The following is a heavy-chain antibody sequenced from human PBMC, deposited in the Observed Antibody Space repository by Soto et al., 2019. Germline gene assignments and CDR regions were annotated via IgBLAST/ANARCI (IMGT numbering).Heavy chain of an antibody. CDR3: ARVDFWSGYYKSKGDY. Sequence: SETLSLTCTVSGGSVGSGSYWWDWIRQPAGKGLEGIGYIFYTGSTNYNPSLKSRLTISVDRSKNQFSLKLSSVTAADTAVYYXARVDFWSGYYKSKGDYWGQGTLVTVSS. D-gene: IGHD3-3*01. CDR2: IFYTGST. J-gene: IGHJ4*02. CDR1: GGSVGSGSYW. V-gene: IGHV4-61*10.